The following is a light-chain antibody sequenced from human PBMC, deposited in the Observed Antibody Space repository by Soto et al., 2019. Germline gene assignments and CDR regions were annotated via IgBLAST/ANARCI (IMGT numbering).Light chain of an antibody. CDR1: QSILSY. Sequence: DIQMTQSPSSLSASVGDTVTITCRASQSILSYLNWYQQKPGKAPKLLIYAASSLQSGVPSRFSGSGSGTVFTLTISSLQPEDFATYYCQQSYSTVRTFGHGTKVEI. J-gene: IGKJ1*01. CDR3: QQSYSTVRT. CDR2: AAS. V-gene: IGKV1-39*01.